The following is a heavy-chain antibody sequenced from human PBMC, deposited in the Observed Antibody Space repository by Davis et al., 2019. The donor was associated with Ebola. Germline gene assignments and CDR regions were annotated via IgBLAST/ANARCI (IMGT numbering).Heavy chain of an antibody. D-gene: IGHD3-22*01. V-gene: IGHV3-53*01. Sequence: GESLKISCAASGFTFSSYAMSWVRQAPGKGLEWVSVIYSGGSTYYADSVKGRFTISRDNSKNTLYLQMNSLRAEDTAVYYCARDRYYDSSGYSDYWGQGTLVTVSS. CDR3: ARDRYYDSSGYSDY. CDR2: IYSGGST. CDR1: GFTFSSYA. J-gene: IGHJ4*02.